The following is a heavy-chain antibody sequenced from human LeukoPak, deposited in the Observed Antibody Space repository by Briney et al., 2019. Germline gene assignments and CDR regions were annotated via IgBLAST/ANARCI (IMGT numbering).Heavy chain of an antibody. CDR2: IYYSGST. V-gene: IGHV4-39*01. Sequence: SGTLSLTCTVSGGSISSSSYYWGWIRQPPGKGLEWIGSIYYSGSTYYNPSLKSRVTISVDTSKNQFSLKLSSVTAADTAVYYCASGGRYYDFWSGYYRDWFDPWGQGTLVTVSS. CDR3: ASGGRYYDFWSGYYRDWFDP. CDR1: GGSISSSSYY. J-gene: IGHJ5*02. D-gene: IGHD3-3*01.